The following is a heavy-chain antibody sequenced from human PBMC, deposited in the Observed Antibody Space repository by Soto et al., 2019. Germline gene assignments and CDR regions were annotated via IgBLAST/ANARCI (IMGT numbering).Heavy chain of an antibody. J-gene: IGHJ4*02. D-gene: IGHD2-2*02. V-gene: IGHV1-2*04. CDR3: ARVICISTSCYIDY. Sequence: VKVSCKASGYTFTGYYMHWVRQAPGQGLEWMGWINPNSGGTNYAQKFQGWVTMTRDTSISTAYMELSRLRSDDTAVYYCARVICISTSCYIDYWGQGTLVTAPQ. CDR2: INPNSGGT. CDR1: GYTFTGYY.